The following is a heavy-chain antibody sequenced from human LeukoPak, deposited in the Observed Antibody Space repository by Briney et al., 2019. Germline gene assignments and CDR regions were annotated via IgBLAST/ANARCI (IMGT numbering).Heavy chain of an antibody. V-gene: IGHV3-7*05. D-gene: IGHD3-10*01. Sequence: GGSLRLSCVASGFNFRNLWMSWVRQAPGKGLEWVANINQLGSENDYVDPVKGRFIIFRDNDQKSLFLQMNSLRAEDTAVYYCASDRGALDIWGQGTMVTVSS. J-gene: IGHJ3*02. CDR1: GFNFRNLW. CDR2: INQLGSEN. CDR3: ASDRGALDI.